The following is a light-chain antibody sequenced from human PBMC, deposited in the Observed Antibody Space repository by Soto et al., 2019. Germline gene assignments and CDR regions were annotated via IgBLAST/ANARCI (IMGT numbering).Light chain of an antibody. Sequence: DIQMTQSPSALSASVGDRVTITCRASQSVSNWLAWYGQKPGEAPKLLIYEGSTLERGVPSRFSGSGSGTEFLLTRISLPPDDFAPICGQLYYSYCRTCGHGTKG. V-gene: IGKV1-5*03. CDR2: EGS. J-gene: IGKJ1*01. CDR1: QSVSNW. CDR3: QLYYSYCRT.